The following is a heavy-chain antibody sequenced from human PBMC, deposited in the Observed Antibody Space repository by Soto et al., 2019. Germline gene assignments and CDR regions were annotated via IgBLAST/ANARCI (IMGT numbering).Heavy chain of an antibody. D-gene: IGHD2-15*01. Sequence: PSETLSLTCTVSGGSISSGGYYWSWIRQHPGKGLEWIGYIYYSGSTYYNPSLKSRVTISVDTSKNQFSLKLSSVTAADTAVYNCARSSLLRGNYYMDVWGKGTTVTVSS. CDR3: ARSSLLRGNYYMDV. CDR1: GGSISSGGYY. V-gene: IGHV4-31*03. CDR2: IYYSGST. J-gene: IGHJ6*03.